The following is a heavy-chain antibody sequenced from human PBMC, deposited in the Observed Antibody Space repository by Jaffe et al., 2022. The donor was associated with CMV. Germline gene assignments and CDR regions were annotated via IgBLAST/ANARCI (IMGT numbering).Heavy chain of an antibody. CDR2: IYYSGST. Sequence: QLQLQESGPGLVKPSETLSLTCTVSGGSISSSSYYWGWIRQPPGKGLEWIGSIYYSGSTYYNPSLKSRVTISVDTSKNQFSLKLSSVTAADTAVYYCASPIVGAAFDPWGQGTLVTVSS. D-gene: IGHD1-26*01. V-gene: IGHV4-39*01. CDR1: GGSISSSSYY. CDR3: ASPIVGAAFDP. J-gene: IGHJ5*02.